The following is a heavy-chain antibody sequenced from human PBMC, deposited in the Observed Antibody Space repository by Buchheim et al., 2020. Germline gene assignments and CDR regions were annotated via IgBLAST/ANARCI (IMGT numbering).Heavy chain of an antibody. D-gene: IGHD3-10*01. V-gene: IGHV3-30*18. CDR1: GFTFSASG. CDR2: ISYDGREK. Sequence: QVQLVESGGGVVQPGRSLRLSCAASGFTFSASGLYWVRQAPGKGLEWVAVISYDGREKYYADSVKGRFTVSRADSKNTVFLQMNSLRGEDTAVYYCAKANYRYMDYFYGMDVWGQGTT. J-gene: IGHJ6*02. CDR3: AKANYRYMDYFYGMDV.